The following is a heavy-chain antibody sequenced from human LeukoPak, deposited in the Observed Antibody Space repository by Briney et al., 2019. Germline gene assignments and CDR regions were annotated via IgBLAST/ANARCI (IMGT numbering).Heavy chain of an antibody. CDR3: ARDLFH. CDR2: INSGGST. Sequence: PGGSLRLSCEASGFTVSSNSMSWVRQPPGKGLEWVSVINSGGSTNYADSVKGRFTISRDNSKNTLYLQMSSLRAEDTAVYYCARDLFHWGQGTLVTVSS. CDR1: GFTVSSNS. D-gene: IGHD2-21*01. V-gene: IGHV3-53*01. J-gene: IGHJ4*02.